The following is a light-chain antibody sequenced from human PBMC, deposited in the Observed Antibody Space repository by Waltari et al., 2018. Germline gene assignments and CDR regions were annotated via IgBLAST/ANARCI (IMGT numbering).Light chain of an antibody. CDR3: CSHAGTYVV. J-gene: IGLJ2*01. V-gene: IGLV2-11*01. Sequence: QSALTQPRSVSGSPGQSVTISCTGTSSDVGGYNYVSWYQQYPGKAPKLMIYAVSKRPPGVPDRFSGSKSGNTASLTISGLQAEDEADYYCCSHAGTYVVFGGGTKLTVL. CDR2: AVS. CDR1: SSDVGGYNY.